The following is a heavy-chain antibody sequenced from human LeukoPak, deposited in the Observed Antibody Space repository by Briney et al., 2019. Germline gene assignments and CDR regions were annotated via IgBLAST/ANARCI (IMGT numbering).Heavy chain of an antibody. V-gene: IGHV3-21*01. D-gene: IGHD6-6*01. CDR1: GFIFSSYS. CDR2: ISSGSSYL. J-gene: IGHJ4*02. CDR3: ARDHLTYSSSSDFDY. Sequence: GGSLRLPCAASGFIFSSYSMNWVRQAPGKGLEWVSSISSGSSYLYYADSMKGRFTISRDNAKNSLYLQMNSLRAEDTAVYYCARDHLTYSSSSDFDYWGQGTLVTVSS.